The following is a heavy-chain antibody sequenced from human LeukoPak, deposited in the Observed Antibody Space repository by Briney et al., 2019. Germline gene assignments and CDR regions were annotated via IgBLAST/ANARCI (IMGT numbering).Heavy chain of an antibody. J-gene: IGHJ4*02. Sequence: PWASVKVSCKASGYTFTGYYIHWVRQAPGQGLEWMGWINPKSGGTNYAQKFQGRVTMATDTSISTAYMEFNRLTSDDTAVYYCARTGAYSSGMYFFDYWGQGALVTVSS. CDR3: ARTGAYSSGMYFFDY. V-gene: IGHV1-2*02. D-gene: IGHD2-8*02. CDR1: GYTFTGYY. CDR2: INPKSGGT.